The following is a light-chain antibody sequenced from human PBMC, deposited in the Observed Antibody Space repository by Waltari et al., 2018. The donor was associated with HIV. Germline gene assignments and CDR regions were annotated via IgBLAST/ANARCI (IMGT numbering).Light chain of an antibody. V-gene: IGKV1-39*01. CDR1: QSSSSY. CDR2: AAS. Sequence: DIQMTQSPSSLSASVGDRVTITCRASQSSSSYLNWYQQKPGKAPKLLIYAASSLQSGVPSRVSGSGSGTDFTLTISSLQPGDFATYYCQQTYSTPDTFGQGTKLEIK. J-gene: IGKJ2*01. CDR3: QQTYSTPDT.